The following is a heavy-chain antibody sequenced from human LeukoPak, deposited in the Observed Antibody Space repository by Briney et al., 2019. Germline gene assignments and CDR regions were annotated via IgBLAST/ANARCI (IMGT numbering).Heavy chain of an antibody. CDR3: ATDXXXWSGYXA. J-gene: IGHJ4*02. Sequence: GASVKVSCKVSGYTLTELSMHWVRQAPGKGLEWMGGFDPEDGETIYAQKFQGRVTMTEDTSTDTAYMELSSLRSEDTAVYYCATDXXXWSGYXAWGQGTLVTVXX. CDR1: GYTLTELS. D-gene: IGHD3-3*01. CDR2: FDPEDGET. V-gene: IGHV1-24*01.